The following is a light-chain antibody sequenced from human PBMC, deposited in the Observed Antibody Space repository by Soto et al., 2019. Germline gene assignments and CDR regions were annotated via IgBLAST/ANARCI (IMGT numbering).Light chain of an antibody. CDR2: DAS. V-gene: IGKV3-11*01. J-gene: IGKJ5*01. CDR3: QQRSNWPT. Sequence: EIVWTQSPATLSLSPGERATLSCRASQSISFYLTWYQRKPGQAPRLLIYDASNRATGIPARFSGSGYGTDFTLTISSLEPEDFAVYYCQQRSNWPTFGEGTRLEIK. CDR1: QSISFY.